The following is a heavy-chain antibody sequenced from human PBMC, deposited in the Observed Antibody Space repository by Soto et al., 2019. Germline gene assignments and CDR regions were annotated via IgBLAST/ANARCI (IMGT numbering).Heavy chain of an antibody. CDR1: GYTFTSYG. V-gene: IGHV1-18*01. D-gene: IGHD2-21*02. CDR2: ISAYNGNT. J-gene: IGHJ4*02. CDR3: ARTTNCGGDCHMFDY. Sequence: ASVKVSCKASGYTFTSYGISWVRQTPGQGLEWMGWISAYNGNTNYAQKLQGRVTMTTDTSTSTAYMELRSLRSDDTAVYYCARTTNCGGDCHMFDYWGQGTLVTVSS.